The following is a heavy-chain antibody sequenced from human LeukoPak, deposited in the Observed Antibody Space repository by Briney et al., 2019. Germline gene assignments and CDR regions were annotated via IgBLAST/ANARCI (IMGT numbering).Heavy chain of an antibody. V-gene: IGHV3-49*03. J-gene: IGHJ6*04. Sequence: PGGSLRLSCTVSGYTFGDYALTWFRQAPGKGLEWVGFIRTKTYAEATEYAESVKGRFTFSRDDSNSIPQLQMNSLKTEDTAVYDCSRGLRLPDVWGKGTTVTVSS. CDR2: IRTKTYAEAT. D-gene: IGHD3-16*01. CDR3: SRGLRLPDV. CDR1: GYTFGDYA.